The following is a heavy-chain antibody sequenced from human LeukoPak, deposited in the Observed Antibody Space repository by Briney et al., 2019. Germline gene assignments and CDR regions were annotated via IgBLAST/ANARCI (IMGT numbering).Heavy chain of an antibody. CDR1: GGTFCSYA. CDR2: IIPIFGTA. CDR3: ASDSDSGSYFHAFDI. J-gene: IGHJ3*02. V-gene: IGHV1-69*06. D-gene: IGHD1-26*01. Sequence: GASVKVSCKASGGTFCSYAISWVRQAPGQGLEWMGGIIPIFGTANYAQKFQGRVTITADKSTSTAYMELSSLRSEDTAVYYCASDSDSGSYFHAFDIWGQGTMVTVSS.